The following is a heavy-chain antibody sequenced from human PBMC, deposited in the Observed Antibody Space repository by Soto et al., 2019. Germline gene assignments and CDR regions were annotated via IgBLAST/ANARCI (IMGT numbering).Heavy chain of an antibody. CDR2: IIPIFGTA. V-gene: IGHV1-69*13. CDR1: GGTFSSYA. D-gene: IGHD2-2*01. J-gene: IGHJ6*02. CDR3: ARWASRPTMGVPAAVGGYYYYGMDV. Sequence: ASVKVSCKASGGTFSSYAISWVRQAPGQGLEWMGGIIPIFGTANYAQKFQGRVTITADESTSTAYMELSSLRSEDTAVYYCARWASRPTMGVPAAVGGYYYYGMDVWGQGTTVTVSS.